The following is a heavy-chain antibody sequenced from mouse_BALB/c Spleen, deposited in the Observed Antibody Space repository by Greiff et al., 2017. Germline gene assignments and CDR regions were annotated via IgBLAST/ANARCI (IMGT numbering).Heavy chain of an antibody. Sequence: EVKLMESGGGLVQPGGSLKLSCAASGFTFSSYGMSWVRQTPDKRLELVATINSNGGSTYYPDSVKGRFTISRDNAKNTLYLQMSSLKSEDTAMYYCARDFPYYYGSSYYYAMDYWGQGTSVTVSS. CDR3: ARDFPYYYGSSYYYAMDY. D-gene: IGHD1-1*01. CDR2: INSNGGST. V-gene: IGHV5-6-3*01. CDR1: GFTFSSYG. J-gene: IGHJ4*01.